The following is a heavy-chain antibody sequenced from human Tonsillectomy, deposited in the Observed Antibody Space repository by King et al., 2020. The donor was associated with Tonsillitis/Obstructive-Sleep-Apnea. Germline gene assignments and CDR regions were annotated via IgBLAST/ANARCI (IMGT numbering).Heavy chain of an antibody. Sequence: VQLVESGGGVVQPGRSLRVSCAASGFTFSSYAMHWVRQAPGKGLEWVGVISYDGSNKYYADSVKGRFTISRDNSKNTLYLQMNSLRAEDTAVYYCARSLPRITIFGVARYYYGMDVWGQGTTVAVSS. CDR2: ISYDGSNK. CDR3: ARSLPRITIFGVARYYYGMDV. V-gene: IGHV3-30*04. D-gene: IGHD3-3*01. J-gene: IGHJ6*02. CDR1: GFTFSSYA.